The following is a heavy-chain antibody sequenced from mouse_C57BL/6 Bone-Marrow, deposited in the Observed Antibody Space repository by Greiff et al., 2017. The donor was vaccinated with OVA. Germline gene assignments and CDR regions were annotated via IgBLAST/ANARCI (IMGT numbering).Heavy chain of an antibody. D-gene: IGHD2-4*01. CDR2: IYPRSGNT. J-gene: IGHJ3*01. CDR1: GYTFTSYG. CDR3: ARPLIYYDYEAY. V-gene: IGHV1-81*01. Sequence: QVQLKESGAELARPGASVKLSCKASGYTFTSYGISWVKQRTGQGLEWIGEIYPRSGNTYYNEKFKGKATLTADKSSSTAYMELRSLTSEDSAVYFCARPLIYYDYEAYWGQGTLVTVSA.